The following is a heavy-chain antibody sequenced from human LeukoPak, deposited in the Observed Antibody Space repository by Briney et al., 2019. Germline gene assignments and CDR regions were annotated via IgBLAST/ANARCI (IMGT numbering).Heavy chain of an antibody. V-gene: IGHV3-21*01. CDR1: GFTFSSYT. CDR2: ISSTSNYI. Sequence: GGSLRLSCAASGFTFSSYTMNWVRQAPGKGPEWVSSISSTSNYIYYADSVKGRFTISRDNAKNSLYLQMNSLRAEDTAVYYCAKDEGTPSHHDYWGQGTLVTVSS. D-gene: IGHD2-15*01. J-gene: IGHJ4*02. CDR3: AKDEGTPSHHDY.